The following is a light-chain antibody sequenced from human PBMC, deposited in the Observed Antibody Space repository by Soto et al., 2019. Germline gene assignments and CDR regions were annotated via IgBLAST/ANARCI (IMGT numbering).Light chain of an antibody. CDR2: GAS. V-gene: IGKV1D-16*01. CDR3: QQYDRYPRT. CDR1: QGISNW. J-gene: IGKJ1*01. Sequence: DIQMTQFPSSVSASVGDRVNITCRASQGISNWLAWYQQKPERAPKSLIYGASRLQSGVPPRFTGSGSDPDCTLTLSGRQPEDFATYYCQQYDRYPRTFGQGTKVEIK.